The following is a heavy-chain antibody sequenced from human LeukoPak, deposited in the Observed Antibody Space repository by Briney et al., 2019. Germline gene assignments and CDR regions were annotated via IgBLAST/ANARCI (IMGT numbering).Heavy chain of an antibody. Sequence: PGGSLRLSCAAYGFTFISYAMSWVRQAPGKGLEWVSAITGSGDRIYHADSVKGRFTISRDNTKNTLFLQMNSLRVEATAVYYCARGAYGTLSVGGWGQGTLVTVSS. J-gene: IGHJ4*02. V-gene: IGHV3-23*01. CDR3: ARGAYGTLSVGG. CDR1: GFTFISYA. CDR2: ITGSGDRI. D-gene: IGHD3-16*01.